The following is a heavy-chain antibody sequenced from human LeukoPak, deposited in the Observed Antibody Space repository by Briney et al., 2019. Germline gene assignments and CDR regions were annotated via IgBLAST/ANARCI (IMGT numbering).Heavy chain of an antibody. Sequence: GGSLRLSCAASGFTFSSYAMSWVRQALGKGLEWVSAISGSGGSTYYADSVKGRFTISRDNSKNTLYLQMNSLRAEDTAVYYCAKAREMDTAMVTFPFDYWGQGTLVTVSS. V-gene: IGHV3-23*01. CDR2: ISGSGGST. J-gene: IGHJ4*02. CDR1: GFTFSSYA. D-gene: IGHD5-18*01. CDR3: AKAREMDTAMVTFPFDY.